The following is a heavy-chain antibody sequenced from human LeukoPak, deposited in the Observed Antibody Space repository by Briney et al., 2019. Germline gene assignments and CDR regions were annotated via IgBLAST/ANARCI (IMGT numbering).Heavy chain of an antibody. J-gene: IGHJ3*02. CDR2: IYSGGST. CDR3: ARERDSSGYYYGLNAFDI. D-gene: IGHD3-22*01. V-gene: IGHV3-53*01. Sequence: GGSLRLSCAASGFTVSSNYMSWVRQAPGKGLEWVSVIYSGGSTYYADSVKGRFTISRDNSKNTLYLQMNSLRAEDTAVYYCARERDSSGYYYGLNAFDIWGQGTMVTVSS. CDR1: GFTVSSNY.